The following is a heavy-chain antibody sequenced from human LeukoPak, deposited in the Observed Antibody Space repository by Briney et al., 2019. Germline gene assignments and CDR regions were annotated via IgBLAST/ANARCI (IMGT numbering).Heavy chain of an antibody. Sequence: GGSLRLSCAASGFTFSSYAMSWVRQAPGKGLEWVSAISGSGGSTYYADSVKGRFTISRDNSKNTLDLQMNSLRAEDTAVYYCARDRYSYGYYYYYYMDVWGKGTTVTVSS. CDR3: ARDRYSYGYYYYYYMDV. CDR1: GFTFSSYA. V-gene: IGHV3-23*01. CDR2: ISGSGGST. D-gene: IGHD5-18*01. J-gene: IGHJ6*03.